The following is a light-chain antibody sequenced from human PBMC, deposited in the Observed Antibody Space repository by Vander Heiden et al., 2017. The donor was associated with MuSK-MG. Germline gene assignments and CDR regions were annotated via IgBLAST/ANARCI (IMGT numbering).Light chain of an antibody. CDR2: GVS. V-gene: IGLV2-18*02. CDR3: SSYTTSNTVV. Sequence: QSALTPPPSVSGSPGQSVPLSCTGTSSDIGSYTRVSWYQQSPGTAPKLMIYGVSNRPSGVPDRFSGSKSGNTASLTISGLQAEDEADYYCSSYTTSNTVVFGGGTKLTVL. CDR1: SSDIGSYTR. J-gene: IGLJ2*01.